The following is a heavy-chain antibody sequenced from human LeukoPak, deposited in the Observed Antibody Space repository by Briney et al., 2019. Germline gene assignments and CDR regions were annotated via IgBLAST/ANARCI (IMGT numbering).Heavy chain of an antibody. Sequence: GGSLRLSCAASGFTVSSNYMSWVRQAPGKGLEWVANIKPDGSEKYYVDSVKGRFTISRDNAKKSLNLQMSSLRAEDTAVYYCARDPTTSQGSDAFDIWGQGTRVTVSS. CDR2: IKPDGSEK. D-gene: IGHD1-1*01. CDR3: ARDPTTSQGSDAFDI. J-gene: IGHJ3*02. CDR1: GFTVSSNY. V-gene: IGHV3-7*01.